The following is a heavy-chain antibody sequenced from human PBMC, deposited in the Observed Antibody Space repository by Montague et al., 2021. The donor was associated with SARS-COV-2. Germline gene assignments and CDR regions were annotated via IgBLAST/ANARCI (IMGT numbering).Heavy chain of an antibody. V-gene: IGHV3-23*01. CDR2: ISGSGGST. Sequence: LRLSCAASGFTFSSYAMSWVRQAPGKGLEWVSAISGSGGSTYYADSVKGRFTISRDNSKNTLYLQMNSLRAEDTAVYYCAKRYCSGGSCYSGFGPWGQGALVTVSS. CDR1: GFTFSSYA. CDR3: AKRYCSGGSCYSGFGP. D-gene: IGHD2-15*01. J-gene: IGHJ5*02.